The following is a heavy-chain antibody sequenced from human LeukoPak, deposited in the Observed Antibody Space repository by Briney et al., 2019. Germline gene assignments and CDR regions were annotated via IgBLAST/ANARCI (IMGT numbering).Heavy chain of an antibody. J-gene: IGHJ4*02. CDR2: ISSSGSTI. V-gene: IGHV3-11*01. CDR1: GFTFSDYY. CDR3: ARGREMDLLDY. Sequence: GGSLRLSCAASGFTFSDYYMSWIRQAPGKGLEWVSYISSSGSTIYYADSVKGRFTISRDNAKNSLYLQMNGLRAEDTAMYYCARGREMDLLDYWGQGTLVTVSS. D-gene: IGHD2-8*01.